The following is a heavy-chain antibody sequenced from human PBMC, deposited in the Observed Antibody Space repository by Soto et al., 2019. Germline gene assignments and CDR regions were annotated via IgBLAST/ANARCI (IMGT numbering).Heavy chain of an antibody. CDR1: GGYFSGYY. CDR2: INQSGFT. D-gene: IGHD6-13*01. Sequence: QVQLQQWGAGLLKPAETLSLTCAVYGGYFSGYYWTWIRQPPGKGLEWIGEINQSGFTNYNPSIESRVTMSVDTSKNQFSRSLSSVTAADTAVYYCSRFPFDRSSWTNPRYFDYWGQGTLVTVSS. V-gene: IGHV4-34*01. CDR3: SRFPFDRSSWTNPRYFDY. J-gene: IGHJ4*02.